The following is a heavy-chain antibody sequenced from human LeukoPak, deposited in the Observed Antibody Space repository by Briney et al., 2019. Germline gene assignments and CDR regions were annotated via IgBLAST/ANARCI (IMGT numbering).Heavy chain of an antibody. Sequence: GGSLRLSCAASGFTFSSYTMSWVRQAPGKGLEWVSAISGSGGSTYYADSVKGRFTISRDNSKNTLYLQMNSLRAEDTAVYYCAKDRGSSSWYSSYDYWGQGTLVTVSS. CDR1: GFTFSSYT. CDR3: AKDRGSSSWYSSYDY. CDR2: ISGSGGST. V-gene: IGHV3-23*01. D-gene: IGHD6-13*01. J-gene: IGHJ4*02.